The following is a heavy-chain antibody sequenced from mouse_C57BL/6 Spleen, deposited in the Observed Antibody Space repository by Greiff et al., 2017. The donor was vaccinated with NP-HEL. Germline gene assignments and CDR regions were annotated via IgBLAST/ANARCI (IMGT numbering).Heavy chain of an antibody. D-gene: IGHD2-4*01. CDR1: GYTFTSYW. CDR2: IDPSDSYT. V-gene: IGHV1-69*01. J-gene: IGHJ3*01. Sequence: QVQLQQPGAELVMPGASVKLSCKASGYTFTSYWVHWVKQRPGQGLEWIGEIDPSDSYTNYNQKFKGKSTLTVDKSSSTAYMQLSSLTSEDSAVYYCARSRLRRTPFAYWGQGTLVTVSA. CDR3: ARSRLRRTPFAY.